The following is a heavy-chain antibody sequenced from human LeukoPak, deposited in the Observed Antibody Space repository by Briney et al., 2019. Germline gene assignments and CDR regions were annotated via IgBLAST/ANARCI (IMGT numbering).Heavy chain of an antibody. D-gene: IGHD3-3*01. Sequence: ASVKVSCKASGYTFTSYGISWVRQAPGQGLEWMGWISAYNGNTNYAQKLQGRVTMTTDTSTGTAYMELRSLRSDDTAVYYCARDRKGSITIFGVVTDRHYYYYGMDVWGQGTMVTVSS. CDR1: GYTFTSYG. CDR2: ISAYNGNT. CDR3: ARDRKGSITIFGVVTDRHYYYYGMDV. V-gene: IGHV1-18*01. J-gene: IGHJ6*02.